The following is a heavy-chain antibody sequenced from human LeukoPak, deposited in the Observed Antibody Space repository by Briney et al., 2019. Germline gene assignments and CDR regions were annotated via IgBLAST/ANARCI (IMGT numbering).Heavy chain of an antibody. CDR1: GGSISSYY. J-gene: IGHJ6*02. Sequence: SETLSLTCTVSGGSISSYYWSWIRQPPGKGLEWIGYIYYSGSNNYNPSLKSRVTISVDTSKNQFSLKLSSVTAADTAVYYCARSRYCSGGSCYTHYGMDVWGQGTTVTVSS. CDR2: IYYSGSN. CDR3: ARSRYCSGGSCYTHYGMDV. V-gene: IGHV4-59*08. D-gene: IGHD2-15*01.